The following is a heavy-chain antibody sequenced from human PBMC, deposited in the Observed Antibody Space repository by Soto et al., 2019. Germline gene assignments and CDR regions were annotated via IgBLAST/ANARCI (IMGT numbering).Heavy chain of an antibody. V-gene: IGHV1-46*01. CDR3: ARDHLSERYFDWLPYYYYYFGMDV. Sequence: ASVKVSCKASGYTFTSYYMHWVRQAPGQGLEWMGIINPSGGSTSYAQKFQSRVTMTRDTSTSTVYMELSSLRSEDTAVYYCARDHLSERYFDWLPYYYYYFGMDVWGQGTTVTVSS. CDR1: GYTFTSYY. J-gene: IGHJ6*02. D-gene: IGHD3-9*01. CDR2: INPSGGST.